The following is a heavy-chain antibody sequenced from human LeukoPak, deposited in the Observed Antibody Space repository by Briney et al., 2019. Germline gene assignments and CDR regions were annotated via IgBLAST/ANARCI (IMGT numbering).Heavy chain of an antibody. D-gene: IGHD3-3*01. CDR3: ARSGITIFGVVNYFDY. CDR1: GGSISSSNW. CDR2: IYHSGST. Sequence: SETLSLTCAVSGGSISSSNWWSWVRQPPGKGLEWIGEIYHSGSTNYNPSLKSRVTISVDKSKNQFSLKLSSVTAADTAVYYCARSGITIFGVVNYFDYWGQGTLVTVSS. J-gene: IGHJ4*02. V-gene: IGHV4-4*02.